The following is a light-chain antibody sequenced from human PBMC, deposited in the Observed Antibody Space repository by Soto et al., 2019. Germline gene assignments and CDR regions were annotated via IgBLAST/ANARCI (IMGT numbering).Light chain of an antibody. V-gene: IGKV3-15*01. Sequence: EVVMTQSPATLSVSPGERATLSCRASQSISSNLAWFQQKPGQAPRLLIYGASTRATGIPARFIGSGSGTEFTLTISSLQSEDFAVYYCQQYNNWPPITFGQGTRLEIK. CDR1: QSISSN. J-gene: IGKJ5*01. CDR2: GAS. CDR3: QQYNNWPPIT.